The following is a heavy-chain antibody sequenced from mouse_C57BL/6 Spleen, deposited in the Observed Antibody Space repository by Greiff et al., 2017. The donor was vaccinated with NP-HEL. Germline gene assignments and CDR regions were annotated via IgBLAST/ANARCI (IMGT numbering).Heavy chain of an antibody. CDR2: INPSNGGT. Sequence: QVQLQQPGTELVKPGASVKLSCKASGYTFTSYWMHWVKQRPGQGLEWIGNINPSNGGTNYNEKFKSKATLTVDKSSSTAYMQLSSLTSEDSAVYYCARSGVYYYGSSCFAYWSQGTLVTVSA. CDR1: GYTFTSYW. V-gene: IGHV1-53*01. D-gene: IGHD1-1*01. CDR3: ARSGVYYYGSSCFAY. J-gene: IGHJ3*01.